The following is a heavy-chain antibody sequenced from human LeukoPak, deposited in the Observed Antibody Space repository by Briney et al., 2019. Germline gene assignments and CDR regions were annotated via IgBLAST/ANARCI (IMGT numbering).Heavy chain of an antibody. V-gene: IGHV3-23*01. D-gene: IGHD5-24*01. J-gene: IGHJ4*02. CDR2: ISGSGGTT. CDR3: ARGKRGDLRDGSWYFDY. CDR1: GFTFSDYA. Sequence: GGSLRLSCAASGFTFSDYAMSWVRQAPGKGLDWVSGISGSGGTTYYPISVKGRFTISRDNAKNSLYLQMNSLRVEDTAIYYCARGKRGDLRDGSWYFDYWGQGTLVTVSS.